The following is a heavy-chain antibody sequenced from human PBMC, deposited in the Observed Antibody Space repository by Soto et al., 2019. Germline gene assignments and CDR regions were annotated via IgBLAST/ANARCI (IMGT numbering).Heavy chain of an antibody. CDR3: AGSPRVVVSTHAFDI. V-gene: IGHV1-18*01. CDR1: GYTFTSYG. CDR2: ISAYNGNT. D-gene: IGHD2-15*01. Sequence: QVQLVQSGAEVKKPGASVKVSCKASGYTFTSYGISWVRQAPGQGLEWMGWISAYNGNTNYAQKLQGRVTMTTDTYXXTAYMELRSLRSDDTAVDYCAGSPRVVVSTHAFDIWGQGTMVTVSS. J-gene: IGHJ3*02.